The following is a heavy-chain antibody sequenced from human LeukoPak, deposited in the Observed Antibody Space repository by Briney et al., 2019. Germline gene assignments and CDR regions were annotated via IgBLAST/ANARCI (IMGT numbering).Heavy chain of an antibody. Sequence: SQTLSLTCTVSGGSISSGDYYWSWIRQPPGKGLEWIGYIYYSGSTYYNPSLKSRVTISVDTSKNQFSLKLSSVTAADTAVYYCARDYNWNNWFDPWGQGTLVTVSS. J-gene: IGHJ5*02. CDR2: IYYSGST. CDR1: GGSISSGDYY. V-gene: IGHV4-30-4*08. CDR3: ARDYNWNNWFDP. D-gene: IGHD1-20*01.